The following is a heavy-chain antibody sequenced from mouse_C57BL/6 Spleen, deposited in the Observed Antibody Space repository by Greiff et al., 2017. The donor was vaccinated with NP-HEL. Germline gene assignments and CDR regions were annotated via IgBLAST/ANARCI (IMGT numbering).Heavy chain of an antibody. CDR3: ARRRDGYYDY. J-gene: IGHJ2*01. CDR1: GYSFTGYF. CDR2: INPYNGDT. V-gene: IGHV1-20*01. Sequence: EVQGVESGPELVKPGDSVKISCKASGYSFTGYFMNWVMQSHGKSLEWIGRINPYNGDTFYNQKFKGKATLTVDKSSSTAHMELRSLTSEDSAVYYCARRRDGYYDYWGQGTTLTVSS. D-gene: IGHD2-3*01.